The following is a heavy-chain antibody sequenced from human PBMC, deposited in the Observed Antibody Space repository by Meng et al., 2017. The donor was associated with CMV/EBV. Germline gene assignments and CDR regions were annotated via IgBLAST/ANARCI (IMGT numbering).Heavy chain of an antibody. CDR3: ARDADTMIVVADYGMDV. D-gene: IGHD3-22*01. Sequence: GESLKISCAASGFTVSSHYMSWVRQAPGKGLEWVSVIYSGGSTYYADSVKGRFTISRDNSKNTLYLQMNSLRAEDTAVYYCARDADTMIVVADYGMDVWGQGTT. J-gene: IGHJ6*02. CDR2: IYSGGST. CDR1: GFTVSSHY. V-gene: IGHV3-66*02.